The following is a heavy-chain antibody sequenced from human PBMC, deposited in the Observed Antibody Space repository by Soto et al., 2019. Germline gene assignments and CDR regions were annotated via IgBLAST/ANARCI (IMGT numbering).Heavy chain of an antibody. Sequence: AASVKVSCKASRVAFSKFIVTWVRQAPGLGLEWVGGIIPIFGTANYAQKFQGRVTITADESTSTSYMEVNNLRSEDTAVYYCAKVRYSSPMGYYYGMAVWGQGTTVTVSS. D-gene: IGHD6-19*01. V-gene: IGHV1-69*13. J-gene: IGHJ6*02. CDR3: AKVRYSSPMGYYYGMAV. CDR2: IIPIFGTA. CDR1: RVAFSKFI.